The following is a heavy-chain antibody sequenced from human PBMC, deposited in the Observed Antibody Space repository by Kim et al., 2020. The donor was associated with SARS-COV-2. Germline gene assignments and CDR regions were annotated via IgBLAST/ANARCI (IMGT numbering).Heavy chain of an antibody. CDR3: ARDLNSGASSG. Sequence: KSYAESVKGRFTISRDNSKNTLYLQMNSLRAEDTAVYYCARDLNSGASSGWGQGTLVAVSS. V-gene: IGHV3-30*01. D-gene: IGHD6-19*01. J-gene: IGHJ4*02. CDR2: K.